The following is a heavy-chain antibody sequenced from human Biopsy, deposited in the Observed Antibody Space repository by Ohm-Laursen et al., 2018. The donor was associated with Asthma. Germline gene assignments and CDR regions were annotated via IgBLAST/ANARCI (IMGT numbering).Heavy chain of an antibody. CDR1: GFSFSNFA. CDR3: VRDGTEDAFDI. V-gene: IGHV3-30*01. Sequence: SLRLSCTASGFSFSNFAIHWVRQVPGKGLEWVGVISKDASTQDYADSVKGRFTMARDNSKNTLDLQMNSLREEDTAVYYCVRDGTEDAFDIWGQGTVVSVSS. CDR2: ISKDASTQ. J-gene: IGHJ3*02. D-gene: IGHD1-1*01.